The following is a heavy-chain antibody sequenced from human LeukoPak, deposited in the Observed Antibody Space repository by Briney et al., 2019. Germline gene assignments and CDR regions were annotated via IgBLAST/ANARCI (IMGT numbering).Heavy chain of an antibody. J-gene: IGHJ4*02. V-gene: IGHV3-23*01. CDR3: AKTTAGYSSGRYPGWPMDC. Sequence: GGSLRLSCAASGFTFGSYAIYWLRQAPGKGLEWVSGIKGRFTISRDNSKNTVYLQINSLRAEDTALYYCAKTTAGYSSGRYPGWPMDCWGQGTLVTVSS. CDR2: I. CDR1: GFTFGSYA. D-gene: IGHD6-19*01.